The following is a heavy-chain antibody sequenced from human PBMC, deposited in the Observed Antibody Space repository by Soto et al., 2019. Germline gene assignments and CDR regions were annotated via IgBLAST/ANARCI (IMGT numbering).Heavy chain of an antibody. V-gene: IGHV1-2*06. CDR2: MNLDTGGT. Sequence: ASVKVSCKASGYRFTTFYIHWVRQAPGQGLEWMGRMNLDTGGTTYAQKFQGRVTMTRDTSISTAYMEVTNLKSDDTAIYYCARDGNFAFRGYSFRFDFWGQGTLVTVSS. CDR3: ARDGNFAFRGYSFRFDF. J-gene: IGHJ4*02. CDR1: GYRFTTFY. D-gene: IGHD5-12*01.